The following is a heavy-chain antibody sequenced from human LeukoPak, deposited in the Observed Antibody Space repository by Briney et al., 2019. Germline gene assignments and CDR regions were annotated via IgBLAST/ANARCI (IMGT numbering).Heavy chain of an antibody. CDR3: ARDPLKGRFLEWLSPLYYFDY. V-gene: IGHV1-2*02. Sequence: PVKVSCKASGYTFTGYYMHWVRQAPGQGLEWMGWINPKSGGTNYAQKFQGRVTMTRDTSISTAYMELSRLRSDDTAVYYCARDPLKGRFLEWLSPLYYFDYWGQGTLVTVSS. CDR1: GYTFTGYY. D-gene: IGHD3-3*01. J-gene: IGHJ4*02. CDR2: INPKSGGT.